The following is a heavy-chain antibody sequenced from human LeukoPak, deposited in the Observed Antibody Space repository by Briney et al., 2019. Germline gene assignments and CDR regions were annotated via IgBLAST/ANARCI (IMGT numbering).Heavy chain of an antibody. CDR3: ARGRQDVNMILVVMAGVSYYLDV. CDR1: GGSFSDYY. Sequence: PSYTLPLTCAVYGGSFSDYYWTWIRQTPGKGLKWIGEMSLRGSSNYTPSLKSRVTISVDTSKNPFSLKLRSVTAADTAVYYCARGRQDVNMILVVMAGVSYYLDVWSKGTTVTVS. D-gene: IGHD3-22*01. J-gene: IGHJ6*03. V-gene: IGHV4-34*01. CDR2: MSLRGSS.